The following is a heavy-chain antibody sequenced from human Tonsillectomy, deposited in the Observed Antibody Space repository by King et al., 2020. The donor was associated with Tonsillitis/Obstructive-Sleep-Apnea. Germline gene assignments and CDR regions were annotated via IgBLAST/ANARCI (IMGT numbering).Heavy chain of an antibody. V-gene: IGHV1-18*01. CDR1: GYIFTTYG. Sequence: EQLVQSGAELKKPGASVKVSCKTSGYIFTTYGISWVRQAPGQGLEWMGWISGYDGNTKYAQKFQGRVTMTTDTSTSTAYMELRSLRSDDTAVYYCAKEGRRYNDSGGYYNWFDPWGQGTLVTVFS. CDR2: ISGYDGNT. D-gene: IGHD3-22*01. CDR3: AKEGRRYNDSGGYYNWFDP. J-gene: IGHJ5*02.